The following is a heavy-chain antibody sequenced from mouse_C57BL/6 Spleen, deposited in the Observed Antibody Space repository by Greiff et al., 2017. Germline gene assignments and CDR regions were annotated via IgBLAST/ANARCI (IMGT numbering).Heavy chain of an antibody. CDR2: ISDGGSST. J-gene: IGHJ3*01. V-gene: IGHV5-4*01. CDR1: GFTFSSYA. CDR3: TGDNAVSTGFAY. Sequence: EVQLVESGGGLVKPGGSLKLSCAASGFTFSSYAMSWVRQTPEKRLEWVATISDGGSSTYYPDNVKGRFTISRDNAKTNLYLQMSHLKSEYTAMYYCTGDNAVSTGFAYWGQVTLVTVYA.